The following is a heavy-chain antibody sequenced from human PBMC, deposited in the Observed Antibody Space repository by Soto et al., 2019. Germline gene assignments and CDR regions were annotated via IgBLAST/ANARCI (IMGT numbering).Heavy chain of an antibody. CDR2: IWYDGSNK. V-gene: IGHV3-33*01. J-gene: IGHJ4*02. Sequence: QVQLVESGGGVVQPGRSLRLSCAASGFTFSSYGMHWVRQAPGKGLEWVAVIWYDGSNKYYADSVKGRFTISRDNSKNPLYLQMNSLRAEDTAVYYCARGLYCSGGSCYSGSLDYWGQGTLVTVSS. CDR3: ARGLYCSGGSCYSGSLDY. CDR1: GFTFSSYG. D-gene: IGHD2-15*01.